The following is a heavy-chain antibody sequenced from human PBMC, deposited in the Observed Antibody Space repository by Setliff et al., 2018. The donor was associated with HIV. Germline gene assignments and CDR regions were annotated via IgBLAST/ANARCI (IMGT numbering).Heavy chain of an antibody. D-gene: IGHD6-13*01. V-gene: IGHV4-59*11. J-gene: IGHJ4*02. Sequence: SETLSLTCTVSGDSINTHYWSWIRQPPGKGLEWIGCISHSGNTNFNPSLNSRVTISLDTSKNQFSLRLTSLTAADTAIYYCARLPDINSWPFDYWARGTLVTVSS. CDR3: ARLPDINSWPFDY. CDR2: ISHSGNT. CDR1: GDSINTHY.